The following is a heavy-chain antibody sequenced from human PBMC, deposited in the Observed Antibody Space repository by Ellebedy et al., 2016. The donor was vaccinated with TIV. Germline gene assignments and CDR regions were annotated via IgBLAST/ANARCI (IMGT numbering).Heavy chain of an antibody. CDR1: GFIFSTYW. CDR2: IRQDGSER. J-gene: IGHJ5*02. Sequence: GESLKISXTASGFIFSTYWMSWVRQAPGKGLEWVANIRQDGSERYYVDSVKGRFTISRDNADNSLHLQMNSLRAEDTAVYYCAKDHSYDILTGYYRAADWFDPWGQGTLVTVSS. V-gene: IGHV3-7*01. CDR3: AKDHSYDILTGYYRAADWFDP. D-gene: IGHD3-9*01.